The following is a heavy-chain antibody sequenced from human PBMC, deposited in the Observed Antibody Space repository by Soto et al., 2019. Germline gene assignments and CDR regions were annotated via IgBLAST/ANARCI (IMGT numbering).Heavy chain of an antibody. CDR1: GFSFNNAW. J-gene: IGHJ4*01. CDR3: SFQESTTVTTFEY. D-gene: IGHD4-17*01. Sequence: GGSLRLSCEASGFSFNNAWMSWIRQAPGKGLEWVGRIKSKIDGGTTDYAAPVKGRFTISRGDSKNTLYLQMNSLKTEDTAVYYCSFQESTTVTTFEYWGHGTLVTVSS. V-gene: IGHV3-15*01. CDR2: IKSKIDGGTT.